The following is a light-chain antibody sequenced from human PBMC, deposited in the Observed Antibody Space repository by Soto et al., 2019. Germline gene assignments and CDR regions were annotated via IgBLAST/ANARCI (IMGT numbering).Light chain of an antibody. CDR3: CSYAGRSTVI. CDR1: AGDIGTYNL. J-gene: IGLJ2*01. Sequence: QSALTQSASVSGSPGQSITFSCAGTAGDIGTYNLVSWYQQRPGRAPKLIIFEGNKRPSGVSNRFSASKSGNTASLTISGLQAEDEADYHCCSYAGRSTVICGGGTKLTVL. V-gene: IGLV2-23*01. CDR2: EGN.